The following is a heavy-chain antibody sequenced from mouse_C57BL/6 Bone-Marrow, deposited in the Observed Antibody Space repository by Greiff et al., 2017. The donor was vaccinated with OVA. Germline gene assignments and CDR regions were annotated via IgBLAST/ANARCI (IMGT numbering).Heavy chain of an antibody. J-gene: IGHJ3*01. CDR1: GYTFTDYY. D-gene: IGHD2-5*01. CDR3: ARSPLYSNLFAY. CDR2: IYPGSGNT. Sequence: QVQLQQSGAELVRPGASVKLSCKASGYTFTDYYINWVKQRPGQGLEWIARIYPGSGNTYYNEKFKGKATLTAEKSSSTAYMQLSSLTSEDSAVYFCARSPLYSNLFAYWGQGTLVTVSA. V-gene: IGHV1-76*01.